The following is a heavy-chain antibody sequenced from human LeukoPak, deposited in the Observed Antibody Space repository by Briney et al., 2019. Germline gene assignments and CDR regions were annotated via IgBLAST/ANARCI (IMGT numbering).Heavy chain of an antibody. D-gene: IGHD4-11*01. CDR2: ISGSGVTT. CDR3: AKDQLTTVTTSFDY. CDR1: GFTFSNYA. Sequence: GGSLRLSCAASGFTFSNYAMSWVRQAPGKGLEWVSAISGSGVTTYYADSVKGRFTISRDNPKNTLYLQMNSPRAEDTAVYYCAKDQLTTVTTSFDYWGQGTLVTVSS. J-gene: IGHJ4*02. V-gene: IGHV3-23*01.